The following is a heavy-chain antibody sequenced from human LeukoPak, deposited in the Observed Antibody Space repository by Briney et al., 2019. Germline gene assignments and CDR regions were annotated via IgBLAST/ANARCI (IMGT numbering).Heavy chain of an antibody. CDR1: GYTFTSYG. D-gene: IGHD3-22*01. Sequence: ASVKVSCKASGYTFTSYGISWVRQAPGQGLEWMGWISAYNGNTNYAQKLQGRVTMTTDTSTSTAYMELRSLRSDDTAVYYCARDNNHYYDSSGYFIDFDYWGQGTLVTVSS. CDR2: ISAYNGNT. CDR3: ARDNNHYYDSSGYFIDFDY. J-gene: IGHJ4*02. V-gene: IGHV1-18*01.